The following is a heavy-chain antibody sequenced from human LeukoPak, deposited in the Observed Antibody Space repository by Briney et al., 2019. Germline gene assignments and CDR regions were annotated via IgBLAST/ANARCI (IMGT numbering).Heavy chain of an antibody. CDR1: GFTFSSYA. CDR2: ISGSGGST. CDR3: AKSSHSRIAAAGPDY. J-gene: IGHJ4*02. Sequence: GGSLRLSCAASGFTFSSYAMSWVRQAPGKGLEWVSAISGSGGSTYYADSVKGRFTISRDNSKNTLYLQLNSLRAEDTAVYYCAKSSHSRIAAAGPDYWGQGTLVTVSS. V-gene: IGHV3-23*01. D-gene: IGHD6-13*01.